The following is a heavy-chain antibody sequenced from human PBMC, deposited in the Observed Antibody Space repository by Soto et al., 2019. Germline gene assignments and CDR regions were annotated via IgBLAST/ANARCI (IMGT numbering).Heavy chain of an antibody. CDR2: IWYDGSNK. Sequence: QVQLVESGGGVVQPGRSLRLSCAASGFTFSSYGMHWVRQAPGKGLEWVAVIWYDGSNKYYAESVKGRFTISRDNSKNTLYLQMNSRRAEDTAVYYCARDRGIAAGGMYYFDYWGQGTLVTVSS. CDR1: GFTFSSYG. V-gene: IGHV3-33*01. CDR3: ARDRGIAAGGMYYFDY. D-gene: IGHD6-13*01. J-gene: IGHJ4*02.